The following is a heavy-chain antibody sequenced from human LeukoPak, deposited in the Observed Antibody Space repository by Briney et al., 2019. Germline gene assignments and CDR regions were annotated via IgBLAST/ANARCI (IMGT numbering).Heavy chain of an antibody. J-gene: IGHJ6*02. V-gene: IGHV1-18*01. CDR1: GYTFTSYG. CDR2: ISAYNGNT. Sequence: GASVKVSCKASGYTFTSYGISWVRQAPGQGLEWMGWISAYNGNTNYAQKLQGRVTMTTDTSTSTAYMELRSLRSDDTAVCYCARTLLITFGGVIAYYYYGMDVWGQGTTVTVSS. CDR3: ARTLLITFGGVIAYYYYGMDV. D-gene: IGHD3-16*02.